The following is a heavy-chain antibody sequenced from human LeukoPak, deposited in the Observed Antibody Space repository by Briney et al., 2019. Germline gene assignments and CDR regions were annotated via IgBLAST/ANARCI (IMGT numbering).Heavy chain of an antibody. D-gene: IGHD6-19*01. J-gene: IGHJ4*01. CDR3: AILSSGWYYFDY. CDR1: GYSFTNYW. Sequence: GESLKISCKGSGYSFTNYWIGWVRQMPGKGLEWMAIIYPGVSDTKYSPSFQGQVTISADKSITTAFLQWSSLKASDTAMYYCAILSSGWYYFDYWGQGTLVTVSS. V-gene: IGHV5-51*01. CDR2: IYPGVSDT.